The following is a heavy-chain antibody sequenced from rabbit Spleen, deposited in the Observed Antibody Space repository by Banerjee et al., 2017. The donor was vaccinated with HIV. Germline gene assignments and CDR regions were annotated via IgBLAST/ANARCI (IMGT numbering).Heavy chain of an antibody. CDR2: IYTTNLKT. CDR3: ARDATNSGIYGDL. D-gene: IGHD1-1*01. J-gene: IGHJ4*01. Sequence: EQLEESGGGLVKPEGSLTLTCKASGVSFSNSYDICWVRQAPGKGLEWIACIYTTNLKTYSASWAKGRFTISKTSSTTVTLQMTSLTAADTATYFCARDATNSGIYGDLWGPGTLVTVS. CDR1: GVSFSNSYD. V-gene: IGHV1S45*01.